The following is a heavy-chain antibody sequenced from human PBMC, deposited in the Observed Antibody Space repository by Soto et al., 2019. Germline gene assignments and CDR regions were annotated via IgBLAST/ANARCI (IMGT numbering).Heavy chain of an antibody. Sequence: GGSLRLSCEGPGFTFSDYYVSWIRQAPGKGLEWISYSSNSGTFSRYADSVKGRFSISRDNTKNLLYLQMNSLRAEDTAVYYCARSGDKYNRLDYSGQRP. CDR3: ARSGDKYNRLDY. J-gene: IGHJ4*02. D-gene: IGHD2-21*02. CDR1: GFTFSDYY. CDR2: SSNSGTFS. V-gene: IGHV3-11*06.